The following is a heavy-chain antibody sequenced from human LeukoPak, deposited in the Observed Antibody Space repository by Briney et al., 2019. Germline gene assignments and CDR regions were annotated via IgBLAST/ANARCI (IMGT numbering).Heavy chain of an antibody. V-gene: IGHV4-59*11. D-gene: IGHD3-10*01. CDR2: IYYSGST. Sequence: SETLSLTCTVSGGSISSHDWSWIRQPPGKGLEWIGDIYYSGSTNYNPSLKSRVTISVDTSKNQFSLKLSSVTAADTAVYYCARGQRGAYYYGSGSYYANWGQGTLVTVSS. CDR1: GGSISSHD. CDR3: ARGQRGAYYYGSGSYYAN. J-gene: IGHJ4*02.